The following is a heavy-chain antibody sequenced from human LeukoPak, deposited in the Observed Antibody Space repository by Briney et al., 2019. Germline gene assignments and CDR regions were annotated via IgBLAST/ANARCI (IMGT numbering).Heavy chain of an antibody. CDR1: GFTFDAYA. J-gene: IGHJ4*02. CDR2: ISWNSGSI. V-gene: IGHV3-9*01. CDR3: ARTYGSGTYYDYFDY. Sequence: GGSLRLSCASSGFTFDAYAMHWVRQPPGKGLEWVSGISWNSGSIGYADSVKGRFTISRDNAKHSLYMQMNSLRAEDTALYYRARTYGSGTYYDYFDYWGQGTLVTVSS. D-gene: IGHD3-10*01.